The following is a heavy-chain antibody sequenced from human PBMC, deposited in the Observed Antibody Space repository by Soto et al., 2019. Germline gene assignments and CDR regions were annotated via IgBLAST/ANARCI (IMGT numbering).Heavy chain of an antibody. Sequence: SETLSLTCAVYGGSFSGYYWSWIRQPPGKGLEWIGEINHSGSTNYNPSLKSRVTISVDTSKNQFSLKLSSVTAADTAVYYCARVYTGHYDILTGYWPVYYGMDVWGQGTTVTVSS. D-gene: IGHD3-9*01. V-gene: IGHV4-34*01. J-gene: IGHJ6*02. CDR1: GGSFSGYY. CDR2: INHSGST. CDR3: ARVYTGHYDILTGYWPVYYGMDV.